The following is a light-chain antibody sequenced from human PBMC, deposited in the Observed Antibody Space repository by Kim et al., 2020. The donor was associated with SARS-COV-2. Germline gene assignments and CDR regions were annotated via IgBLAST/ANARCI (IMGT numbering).Light chain of an antibody. Sequence: GQSITLSCTGSNSDIGGYNYVSWYQHSPGKAPRLIIYDVTKRPSGVSSRFSGSRSANTASLTISGLQAEDEADYYCSSYTSTSTLVFGGGTKVTVL. CDR1: NSDIGGYNY. J-gene: IGLJ3*02. CDR2: DVT. V-gene: IGLV2-14*03. CDR3: SSYTSTSTLV.